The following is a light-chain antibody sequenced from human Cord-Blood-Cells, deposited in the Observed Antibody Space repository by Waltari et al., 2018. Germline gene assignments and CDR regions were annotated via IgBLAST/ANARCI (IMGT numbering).Light chain of an antibody. CDR1: ALPQQY. CDR3: QSADSSGTVV. Sequence: SYELTQPPSVSASPGQTARITCSGDALPQQYAYWYQQKPGQAPVLVIYKDSERPSGIPERFSGSSSGTTVTLTISGVQAEDEADYYCQSADSSGTVVFGGGTKLTVL. V-gene: IGLV3-25*02. J-gene: IGLJ2*01. CDR2: KDS.